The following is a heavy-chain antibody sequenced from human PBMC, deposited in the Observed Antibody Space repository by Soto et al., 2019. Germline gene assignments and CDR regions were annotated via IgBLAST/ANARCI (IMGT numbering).Heavy chain of an antibody. J-gene: IGHJ4*02. CDR2: IYYRGSA. V-gene: IGHV4-59*01. CDR3: VRANYFDF. Sequence: QVQLQESGPGLVKPSETLSLTCTVSGGSINPYYWSWFRQPPGKGLEWIGSIYYRGSANSNPSLKSRLHISVDTSKNHFSLKLSSVTAADTAIYYCVRANYFDFWGQGTLVTVSS. CDR1: GGSINPYY.